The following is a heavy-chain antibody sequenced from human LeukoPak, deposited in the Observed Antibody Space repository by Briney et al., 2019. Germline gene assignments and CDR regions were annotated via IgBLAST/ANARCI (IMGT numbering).Heavy chain of an antibody. CDR3: ARRYRGHDAFDI. V-gene: IGHV4-4*02. CDR2: IYHSGST. J-gene: IGHJ3*02. Sequence: SGTLSLTCVVSGASISSSNWWSWVRQPPGKGLEWIGEIYHSGSTNYNPSLKSRVTISIDKSKNQFSLKLSSVTAADTAVYYCARRYRGHDAFDIWGQGTMVTVSS. D-gene: IGHD1-1*01. CDR1: GASISSSNW.